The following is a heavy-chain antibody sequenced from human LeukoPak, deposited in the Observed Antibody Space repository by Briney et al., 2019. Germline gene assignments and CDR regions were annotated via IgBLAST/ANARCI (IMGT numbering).Heavy chain of an antibody. Sequence: PSETLSLTCTVSGGSISSYYWSWIRQPPGKGREWIGYIYYSGSTNYNPSLKSRVTISVDTSKNQFSLKLSSVTAADTAVYYCARVPSLEWLFAYFDYWGQGTLVTVSS. CDR2: IYYSGST. CDR3: ARVPSLEWLFAYFDY. CDR1: GGSISSYY. D-gene: IGHD3-3*01. J-gene: IGHJ4*02. V-gene: IGHV4-59*01.